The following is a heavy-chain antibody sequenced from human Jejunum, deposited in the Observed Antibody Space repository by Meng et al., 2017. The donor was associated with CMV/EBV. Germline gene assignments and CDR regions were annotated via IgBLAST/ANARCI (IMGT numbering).Heavy chain of an antibody. Sequence: YRNEALHWVRQAPGRRLEWVAVIAFDGSSKYYADSVRGRFTISRDNSNNTLYLQMNSLRGEDAAVYYCARVRSTSFGVIIYALDVWGQGTTVTVSS. CDR1: YRNEA. V-gene: IGHV3-30-3*01. CDR3: ARVRSTSFGVIIYALDV. CDR2: IAFDGSSK. J-gene: IGHJ6*02. D-gene: IGHD3-3*01.